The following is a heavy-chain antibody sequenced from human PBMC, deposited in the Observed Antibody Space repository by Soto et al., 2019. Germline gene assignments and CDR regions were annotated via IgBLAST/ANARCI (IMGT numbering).Heavy chain of an antibody. CDR1: GFTFSSYA. CDR3: ALEYSYAPFDP. V-gene: IGHV3-23*01. D-gene: IGHD5-18*01. J-gene: IGHJ5*02. CDR2: ISGNGDTT. Sequence: GGSLRLSCAASGFTFSSYAMSWVRQAPGMGLEWVSSISGNGDTTYYADSVKGRFTISRDNSKNTLYLQMNSLRAEDTAVYYCALEYSYAPFDPWGRGTLVTVSS.